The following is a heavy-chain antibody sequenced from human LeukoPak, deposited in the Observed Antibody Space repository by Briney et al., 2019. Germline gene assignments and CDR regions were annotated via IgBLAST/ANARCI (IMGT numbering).Heavy chain of an antibody. J-gene: IGHJ6*02. CDR1: GGTFSSYA. Sequence: SVKVSCKASGGTFSSYAISWVRQAPGQGLEWMGRIIPILGIANYAQKFQGRVTITADKSTSTAYMELSSLRSEDTAVYYCASTPPRVGATNYYYYGMNVWGQGTTVTVSS. V-gene: IGHV1-69*04. D-gene: IGHD1-26*01. CDR2: IIPILGIA. CDR3: ASTPPRVGATNYYYYGMNV.